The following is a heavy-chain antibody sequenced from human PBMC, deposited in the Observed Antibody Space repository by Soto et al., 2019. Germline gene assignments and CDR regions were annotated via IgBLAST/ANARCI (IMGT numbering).Heavy chain of an antibody. D-gene: IGHD6-19*01. Sequence: GGSLRLSCAASGFTFSSYGMHWVRQAPGKGLEWVAVIWYDGSNKYYADSVKGRFTISRDNSKNTLYLQMNSLRAEDTAVYYCASPGIAVADPRNHFDYWGQGTLVTVSS. CDR3: ASPGIAVADPRNHFDY. J-gene: IGHJ4*02. CDR1: GFTFSSYG. CDR2: IWYDGSNK. V-gene: IGHV3-33*01.